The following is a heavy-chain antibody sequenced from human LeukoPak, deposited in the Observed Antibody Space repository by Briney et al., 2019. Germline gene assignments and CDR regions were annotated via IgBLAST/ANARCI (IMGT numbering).Heavy chain of an antibody. D-gene: IGHD3-10*01. CDR3: ARGTGFGELCDY. J-gene: IGHJ4*02. V-gene: IGHV3-74*01. CDR2: INSDGSST. Sequence: GGSLRLSCAASGLTLSSYWMHWVRQAQGKGLVWVSRINSDGSSTSYADPVKGRFTISRDNAKKTLYLQMNSLRAEDTAVYYCARGTGFGELCDYWGQGTLVTVS. CDR1: GLTLSSYW.